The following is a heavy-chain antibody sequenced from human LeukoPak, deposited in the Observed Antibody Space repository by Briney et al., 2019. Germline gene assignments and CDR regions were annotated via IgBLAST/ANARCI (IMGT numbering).Heavy chain of an antibody. CDR1: GFTFSSYS. V-gene: IGHV3-48*01. D-gene: IGHD3-16*01. J-gene: IGHJ3*01. CDR2: ISASSGNI. CDR3: ARDYLWAFDF. Sequence: GGSLRLSCAASGFTFSSYSLNWVRQAPGKGLEWVSYISASSGNIKHADSVKGRFTISRDNAKNSLYLQMNSLRAEDTAVYYCARDYLWAFDFWGQGTMVTVSS.